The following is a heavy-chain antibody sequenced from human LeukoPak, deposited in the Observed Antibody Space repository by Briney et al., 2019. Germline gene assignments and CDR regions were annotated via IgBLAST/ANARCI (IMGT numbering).Heavy chain of an antibody. CDR3: ARGGSDP. CDR2: IYTSSRTV. Sequence: GGSLRLSCAASGFTFSSYWMHWVRQAPGKGLEWVSYIYTSSRTVYYADSVKGRFTISRDNAKNSLYLQMNSLRDEDTAVYYCARGGSDPWGQGTLVTVSS. V-gene: IGHV3-48*02. CDR1: GFTFSSYW. J-gene: IGHJ5*02.